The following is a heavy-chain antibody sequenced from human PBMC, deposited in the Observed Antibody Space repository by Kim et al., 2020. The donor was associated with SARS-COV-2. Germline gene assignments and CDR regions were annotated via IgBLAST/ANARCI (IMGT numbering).Heavy chain of an antibody. CDR3: ARGHTVTTAEAGYVYYGM. Sequence: GESLKISCEGSGYTFTNYWIGWVRQMPGKGLEWMGIIYPADSDTRYNPSFQGQVTISADKSITTAYLQWSSLKASDTARYYCARGHTVTTAEAGYVYYGM. V-gene: IGHV5-51*01. CDR2: IYPADSDT. CDR1: GYTFTNYW. D-gene: IGHD4-17*01. J-gene: IGHJ6*01.